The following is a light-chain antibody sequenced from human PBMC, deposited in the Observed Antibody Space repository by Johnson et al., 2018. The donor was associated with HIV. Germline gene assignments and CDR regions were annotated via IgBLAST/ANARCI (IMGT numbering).Light chain of an antibody. Sequence: SVLTQPPSVSAAPGQKVTISCSGSSSNIGNNYVSWYQHLPGTATKLRIYENTKRPSGVPDRFSGPKSGSSSTLGITELPTGDEDDYYCATWDRSLGAGVVVGTVTKVTVL. V-gene: IGLV1-51*02. CDR1: SSNIGNNY. CDR3: ATWDRSLGAGVV. J-gene: IGLJ1*01. CDR2: ENT.